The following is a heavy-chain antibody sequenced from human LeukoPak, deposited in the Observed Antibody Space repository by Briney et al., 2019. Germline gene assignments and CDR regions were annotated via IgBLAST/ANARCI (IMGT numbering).Heavy chain of an antibody. D-gene: IGHD3-3*01. CDR2: ISGSGGST. Sequence: GSLILSCAASGFTFSSYAMSWVRQAPGKGLEWVSAISGSGGSTYYADSVKGRFTISRDNSKNTLYLQMNSLRAEDTAVYYCAKGSITIFGVAMTYYYYYMDVWGKGTTVTVSS. J-gene: IGHJ6*03. V-gene: IGHV3-23*01. CDR1: GFTFSSYA. CDR3: AKGSITIFGVAMTYYYYYMDV.